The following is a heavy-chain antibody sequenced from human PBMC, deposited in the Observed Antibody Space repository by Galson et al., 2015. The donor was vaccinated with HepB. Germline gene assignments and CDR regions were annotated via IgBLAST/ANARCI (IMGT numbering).Heavy chain of an antibody. J-gene: IGHJ6*02. CDR2: IIPIFGTA. CDR1: GGTFSSYA. V-gene: IGHV1-69*13. D-gene: IGHD6-6*01. Sequence: SVKVSCKASGGTFSSYAISWVRQAPGQGLEWMGGIIPIFGTANYAQKFQGRVTITADESTSTAYMELSSLRSEDTAVYYCARFPARPILHYYYYGMDVWGQGTTVTVSS. CDR3: ARFPARPILHYYYYGMDV.